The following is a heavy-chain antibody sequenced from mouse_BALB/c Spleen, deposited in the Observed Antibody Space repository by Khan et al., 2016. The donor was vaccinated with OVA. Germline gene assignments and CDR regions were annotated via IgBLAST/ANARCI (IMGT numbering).Heavy chain of an antibody. D-gene: IGHD2-9*01. CDR2: ISSGGGNT. Sequence: EVQLVKSGGALVKPGGSLKVSCEASGFPFSSYGMSWVRQTPAKGLGWVAPISSGGGNTYFPDSGKGRFTISRDNAKNTLYLQMTSLKSEDTAMYYCARAYYGNDYYAMDYWGQGTSVTGSS. J-gene: IGHJ4*01. CDR3: ARAYYGNDYYAMDY. V-gene: IGHV5-6*01. CDR1: GFPFSSYG.